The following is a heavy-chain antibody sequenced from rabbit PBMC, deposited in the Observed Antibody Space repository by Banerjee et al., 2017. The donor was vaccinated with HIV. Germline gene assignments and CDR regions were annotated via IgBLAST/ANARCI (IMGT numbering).Heavy chain of an antibody. Sequence: EESGGDLVKPEGSLTLTCTASGFSFSSGYWICWVRQAPGKGLEWIACIYDGSSGSTYYASWAKGRFTISKTSSTTVTLQMTSLTVADTATYFCARYGGYGYVGNLWGPGTLVTVS. CDR1: GFSFSSGYW. V-gene: IGHV1S45*01. D-gene: IGHD6-1*01. CDR3: ARYGGYGYVGNL. CDR2: IYDGSSGST. J-gene: IGHJ4*01.